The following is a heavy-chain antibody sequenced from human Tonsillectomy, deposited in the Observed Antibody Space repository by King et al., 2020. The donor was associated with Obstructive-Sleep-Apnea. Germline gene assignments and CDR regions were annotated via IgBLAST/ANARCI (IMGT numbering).Heavy chain of an antibody. Sequence: VQLVESGAEVKKPGSSVKLSCKASGGTFSSYAISWVRQAPGQGLEWMGGIIPILGIANYAQKFQGRVTITADKSTSTAYMGLSSLRSEDTAVYYCARVYCSGGSCYWAAFDIWGQGTMVTVSS. CDR2: IIPILGIA. CDR3: ARVYCSGGSCYWAAFDI. J-gene: IGHJ3*02. CDR1: GGTFSSYA. D-gene: IGHD2-15*01. V-gene: IGHV1-69*10.